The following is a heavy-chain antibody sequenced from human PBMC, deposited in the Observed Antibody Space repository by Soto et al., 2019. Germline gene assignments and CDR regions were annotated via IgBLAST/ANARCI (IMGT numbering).Heavy chain of an antibody. J-gene: IGHJ4*02. Sequence: GASVQVSCKASGGTFSSYTISWVRQAPGQGLEWMGRIIPILGIANYAQKFQGRVTITADKSTSTAYMELSSLRSEDTAVYYCARGPRISTYYFDYWGQGTLVTVSS. V-gene: IGHV1-69*02. CDR2: IIPILGIA. CDR3: ARGPRISTYYFDY. D-gene: IGHD2-2*01. CDR1: GGTFSSYT.